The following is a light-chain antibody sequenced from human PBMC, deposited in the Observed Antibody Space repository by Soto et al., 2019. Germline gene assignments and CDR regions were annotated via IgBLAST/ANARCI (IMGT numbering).Light chain of an antibody. Sequence: DIQMTQSPSALXAXXGXXXXXXXXASQTVNTYLHWYQQKPGKAPKLLIYAASNLQSGVPSRFSGSGSGTNFTLSLNSLQPEDFATYYCQQGYSNPWTFGQGTKVDI. CDR2: AAS. J-gene: IGKJ1*01. V-gene: IGKV1-39*01. CDR1: QTVNTY. CDR3: QQGYSNPWT.